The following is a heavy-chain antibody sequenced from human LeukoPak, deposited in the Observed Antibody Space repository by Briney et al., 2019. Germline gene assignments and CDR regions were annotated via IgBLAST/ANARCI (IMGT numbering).Heavy chain of an antibody. J-gene: IGHJ4*02. V-gene: IGHV3-74*01. Sequence: PGGSLRLSCAASGFTFSSYWMHWVRQAPGKGLVWVSRINGDGSNTNYADSVKGRFTISRDNAKNTLYLQMNSLRAEDTAVYYCARASTVTMIGALPGYWGQGTLVTVSS. CDR2: INGDGSNT. CDR1: GFTFSSYW. D-gene: IGHD3-22*01. CDR3: ARASTVTMIGALPGY.